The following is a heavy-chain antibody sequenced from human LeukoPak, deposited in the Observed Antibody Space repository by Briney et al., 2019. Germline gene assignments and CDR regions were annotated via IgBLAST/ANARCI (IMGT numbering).Heavy chain of an antibody. CDR1: GGSISSYS. CDR3: ARAGGVKTAALDLDY. J-gene: IGHJ4*02. Sequence: SETLSLTRTVSGGSISSYSWSWIRQPPGKGLEWIGNIYYSGSANHNPSLKSRVTISRDTSKNQFSLKLTSVTTADTAVYYCARAGGVKTAALDLDYWGQGTLVTVSS. D-gene: IGHD6-25*01. CDR2: IYYSGSA. V-gene: IGHV4-59*01.